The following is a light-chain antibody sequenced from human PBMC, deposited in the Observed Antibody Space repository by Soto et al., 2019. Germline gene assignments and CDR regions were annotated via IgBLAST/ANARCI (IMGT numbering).Light chain of an antibody. CDR2: AAS. Sequence: DIQLTHSPSFLSASVGDRVTIACRASQGISRFLFWYQQKPGTAPKVLIYAASTLQSGVPSRFSGSGSGTEFPLTISRLQPADYSTYYCQQHNSFPRSFGQGTKLEIK. J-gene: IGKJ2*01. CDR1: QGISRF. V-gene: IGKV1-9*01. CDR3: QQHNSFPRS.